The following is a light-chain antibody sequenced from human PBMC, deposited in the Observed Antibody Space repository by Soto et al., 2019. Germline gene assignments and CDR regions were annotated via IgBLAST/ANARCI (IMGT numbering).Light chain of an antibody. CDR1: SSDVGDYEY. CDR3: SSYKRTSRVYV. CDR2: EVS. V-gene: IGLV2-14*01. Sequence: QSVLAQPASVSGSPGQSITISCTGTSSDVGDYEYVSWYQQHPGKGPKLMIYEVSNRTSGVSNRFSGSKSGNTASLTISGLQAEDETEYFCSSYKRTSRVYVFGTGTKVTVL. J-gene: IGLJ1*01.